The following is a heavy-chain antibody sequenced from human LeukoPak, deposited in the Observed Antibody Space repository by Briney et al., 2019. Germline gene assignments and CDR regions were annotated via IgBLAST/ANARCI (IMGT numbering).Heavy chain of an antibody. J-gene: IGHJ6*02. CDR2: INRDGSTT. D-gene: IGHD2/OR15-2a*01. V-gene: IGHV3-74*03. CDR3: ARGNYYGMDV. Sequence: GGSLRLSCAASESTFSKFWMHWVRQAPGKGLVWVSGINRDGSTTTYADSVKGRSTVSRDNAKNTLYLQMNSLRAGDTAVYYCARGNYYGMDVWGQGTTVTVSS. CDR1: ESTFSKFW.